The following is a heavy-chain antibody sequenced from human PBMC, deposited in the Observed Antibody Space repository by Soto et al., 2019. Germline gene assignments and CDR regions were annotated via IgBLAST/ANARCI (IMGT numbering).Heavy chain of an antibody. CDR1: GYTFTSYG. Sequence: QVQLVQSGAEVKKPGASVKVSCKASGYTFTSYGINWVRQAPGQGLEWMGWISAYNGNTNYAQKLQGRVTMTTDTSTSTADMERRRLRPDDTAVYYCARESVGGGFDPWGQGTLVTVSS. J-gene: IGHJ5*02. D-gene: IGHD3-16*01. CDR2: ISAYNGNT. V-gene: IGHV1-18*01. CDR3: ARESVGGGFDP.